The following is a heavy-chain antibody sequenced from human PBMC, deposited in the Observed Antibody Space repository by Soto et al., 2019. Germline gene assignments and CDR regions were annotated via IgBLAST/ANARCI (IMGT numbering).Heavy chain of an antibody. CDR3: ARDRRGYSNYDIRYYYYGMDV. CDR2: IIPIFGTA. D-gene: IGHD4-4*01. V-gene: IGHV1-69*13. CDR1: GGTFSSYA. Sequence: ASVKVSCKASGGTFSSYAISWVRQAPGQGLEWMGGIIPIFGTANYAQKFQGRVTITADESTSTAYMELSSLRSEDTAVYYCARDRRGYSNYDIRYYYYGMDVWGQGTTVTVSS. J-gene: IGHJ6*02.